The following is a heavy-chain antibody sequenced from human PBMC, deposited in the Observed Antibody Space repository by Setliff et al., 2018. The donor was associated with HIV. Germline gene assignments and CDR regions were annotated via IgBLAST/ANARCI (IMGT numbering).Heavy chain of an antibody. J-gene: IGHJ3*01. V-gene: IGHV1-18*01. CDR2: ISGYNGNT. D-gene: IGHD6-19*01. CDR1: GYTFTSYG. CDR3: ARVPYRSAWFSGGHDAFDV. Sequence: ASVKVSCKASGYTFTSYGISWVRQAPGQGLEWMGWISGYNGNTKYVQKYQGRVTMTTDTATSKVYMGLRTLRSDETAVYYCARVPYRSAWFSGGHDAFDVWGQVTMVTVSS.